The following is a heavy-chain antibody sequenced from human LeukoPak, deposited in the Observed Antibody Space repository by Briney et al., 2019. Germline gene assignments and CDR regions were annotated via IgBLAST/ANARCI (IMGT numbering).Heavy chain of an antibody. Sequence: SGTLSLTCAVSGGSISSSNWWSWVRQPPGKGLEWIGEIYHSGSTNYNPSLKSRVTISVDKSKNQFSLKLSSVTAADTAVYYCASGGSIAARLDFDYWGQGTLVTVSS. V-gene: IGHV4-4*02. J-gene: IGHJ4*02. CDR2: IYHSGST. CDR3: ASGGSIAARLDFDY. CDR1: GGSISSSNW. D-gene: IGHD6-6*01.